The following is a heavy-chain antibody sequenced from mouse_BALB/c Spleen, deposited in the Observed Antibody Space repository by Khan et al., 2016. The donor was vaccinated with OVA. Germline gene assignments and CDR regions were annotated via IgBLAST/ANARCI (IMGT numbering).Heavy chain of an antibody. D-gene: IGHD2-1*01. CDR1: GFSFSNSA. CDR2: ISSVSTYT. Sequence: EVQLQESGGGLVKRGGSLKRSCAASGFSFSNSAMSGVGQTPGKRREWGATISSVSTYTYYRGRVKGRFTIARDKGKNTVYLQMSSLRSEDTAMYYCARHNYAPFAFWGQGTLVTVSA. V-gene: IGHV5-9-3*01. CDR3: ARHNYAPFAF. J-gene: IGHJ3*01.